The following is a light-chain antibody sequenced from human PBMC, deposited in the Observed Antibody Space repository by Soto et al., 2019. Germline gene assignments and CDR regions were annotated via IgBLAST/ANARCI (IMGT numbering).Light chain of an antibody. V-gene: IGKV3-20*01. CDR2: GAS. CDR3: QQYGSSPPET. Sequence: EIVLTPSPGTLSFSLVEIATLSCRASQSVSSSYLAWYQQKPGQAPRLLIYGASSRATGIPDRFSGSGSGTDFTLTISRLEPEDFAVYYCQQYGSSPPETCGQGSKGDIK. CDR1: QSVSSSY. J-gene: IGKJ1*01.